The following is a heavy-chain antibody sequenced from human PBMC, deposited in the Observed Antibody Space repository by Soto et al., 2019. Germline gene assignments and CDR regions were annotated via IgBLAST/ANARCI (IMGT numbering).Heavy chain of an antibody. CDR3: ARRPGYCGGDCPNYYYYGMDV. V-gene: IGHV5-10-1*01. D-gene: IGHD2-21*02. CDR2: IDPSDSYT. Sequence: GESLKISCKGSGYSFTSYWISWVRQMPGKGLEWMGRIDPSDSYTNYGPSFQGHVTISADKSISTAYLQWSSLKASDTAMYYCARRPGYCGGDCPNYYYYGMDVWGQGTTVTVSS. J-gene: IGHJ6*02. CDR1: GYSFTSYW.